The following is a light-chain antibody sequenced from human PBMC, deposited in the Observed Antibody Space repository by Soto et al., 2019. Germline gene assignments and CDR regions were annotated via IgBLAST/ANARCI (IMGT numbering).Light chain of an antibody. Sequence: QSALTQPASVSGSPGQSITISCTGTSSDIGDYNFVSWYQQHPGKAPRLIIYEVSSRPSGVSYRFSGSKSGNTASLTISGLQAEYEADYYCSSYTLRNTLVLFGGGTKLTVL. J-gene: IGLJ3*02. V-gene: IGLV2-14*01. CDR2: EVS. CDR1: SSDIGDYNF. CDR3: SSYTLRNTLVL.